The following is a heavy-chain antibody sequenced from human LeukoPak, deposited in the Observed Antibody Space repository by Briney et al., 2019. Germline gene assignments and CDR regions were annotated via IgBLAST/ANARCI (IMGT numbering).Heavy chain of an antibody. D-gene: IGHD6-13*01. Sequence: PWASVKVSCKVSGYTLTELSMHWVRQAPGQGLEWMGIINPSGGSTSYAQKFQGRVTMTRDTSTSTVYMELSSLRSEDTAVYYCARAGQQLATWGQGTLVTVSS. CDR1: GYTLTELS. CDR3: ARAGQQLAT. V-gene: IGHV1-46*01. J-gene: IGHJ5*02. CDR2: INPSGGST.